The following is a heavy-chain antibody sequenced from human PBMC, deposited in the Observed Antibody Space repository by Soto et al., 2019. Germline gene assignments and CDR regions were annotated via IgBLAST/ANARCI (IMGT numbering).Heavy chain of an antibody. CDR2: ISSSSSTI. CDR1: GFTFSGYI. D-gene: IGHD4-17*01. CDR3: ASPGTDYGDYVSY. Sequence: GESRRLSWAASGFTFSGYIMNWVRKAPGKGLEWVSYISSSSSTIYYADSVNGRFTISRDNAKNSLYLQMNSLRDGDTAVYYCASPGTDYGDYVSYWGQGTLVTFSS. J-gene: IGHJ4*02. V-gene: IGHV3-48*02.